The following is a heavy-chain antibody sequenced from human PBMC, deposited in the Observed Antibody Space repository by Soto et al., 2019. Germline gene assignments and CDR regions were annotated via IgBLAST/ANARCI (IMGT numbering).Heavy chain of an antibody. J-gene: IGHJ6*02. CDR2: FGWVGGST. CDR3: AKDMGYYGSGSYYYYYGMDV. D-gene: IGHD3-10*01. CDR1: GFTFEDYT. Sequence: GEFLKISCAPSGFTFEDYTFHGVRKPRGRVRRWASFFGWVGGSTYYADSVKGRFTISRDNSKNSLYLQMNSLRTEDTALYYCAKDMGYYGSGSYYYYYGMDVWGQGTTVTVSS. V-gene: IGHV3-43*01.